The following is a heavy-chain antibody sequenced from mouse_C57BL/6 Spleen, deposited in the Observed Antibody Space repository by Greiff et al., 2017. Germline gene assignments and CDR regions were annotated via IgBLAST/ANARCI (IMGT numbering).Heavy chain of an antibody. CDR1: GFTFSDYG. V-gene: IGHV5-17*01. CDR3: ARLDRLYEMDY. CDR2: ISSGSSTI. J-gene: IGHJ4*01. D-gene: IGHD3-2*01. Sequence: EVQRVESGGGLVKPGGSLKLSCAASGFTFSDYGMHWVRQAPEKGLEWVAYISSGSSTIYYADKVKGLFTIARDNAKNTLFLQMTSLRSEDTAMYYCARLDRLYEMDYWGQGTSVTVSS.